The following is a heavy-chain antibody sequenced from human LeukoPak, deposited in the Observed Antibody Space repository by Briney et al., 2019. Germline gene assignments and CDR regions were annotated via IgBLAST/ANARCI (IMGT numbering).Heavy chain of an antibody. CDR2: ISGSGGNT. CDR1: GFTFSNYA. V-gene: IGHV3-23*01. Sequence: GGSLRLSCAASGFTFSNYAMSWVRQAPGKGLEWVSTISGSGGNTYYADSVKGRFTISRDNSKNTLSLQMNSLRAEDTAVYYCAKLPSTGWYYFDYWGQGTLVTVSS. J-gene: IGHJ4*02. D-gene: IGHD6-19*01. CDR3: AKLPSTGWYYFDY.